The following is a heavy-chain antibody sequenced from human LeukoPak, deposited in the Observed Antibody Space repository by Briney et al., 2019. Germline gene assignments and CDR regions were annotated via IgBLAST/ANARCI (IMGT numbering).Heavy chain of an antibody. Sequence: ASVKVSCKVSGYTLTELSMHWVRQAPGKGLEWMGWISAYNGNTNYAQKLQGRVTMTTDTSTSTAYMELRSLRSDDTAVYYCARGKSLTGYYFDYWGQGTLVTVSA. CDR1: GYTLTELS. V-gene: IGHV1-18*01. J-gene: IGHJ4*02. CDR2: ISAYNGNT. D-gene: IGHD6-13*01. CDR3: ARGKSLTGYYFDY.